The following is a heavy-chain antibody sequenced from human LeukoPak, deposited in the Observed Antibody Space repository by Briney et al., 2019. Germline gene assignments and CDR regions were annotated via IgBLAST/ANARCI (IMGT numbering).Heavy chain of an antibody. CDR2: ILLSSSYI. V-gene: IGHV3-21*01. CDR1: GFTFSSLS. D-gene: IGHD6-13*01. J-gene: IGHJ5*02. CDR3: AGGYSSSWYRFDP. Sequence: GGSLRLSCAASGFTFSSLSTNWVRQPPGKGLEWVSSILLSSSYIYYADSVKGRFTIYRDNAKNSLYLEMNSLRAEDTAVYYCAGGYSSSWYRFDPWGQGTLVTVSS.